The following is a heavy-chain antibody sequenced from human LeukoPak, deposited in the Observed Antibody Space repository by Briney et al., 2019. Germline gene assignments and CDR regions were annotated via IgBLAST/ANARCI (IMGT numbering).Heavy chain of an antibody. Sequence: SVKVSCKASGGTFSSYAISWVRQAPGQGLEWMGGIIPIFGTANYAQKFQGRVTITADESTSTAYMELSSLRSEDTAVYYCARERPTNSYRPPPDAFDIWGQGTMVTVSS. V-gene: IGHV1-69*13. J-gene: IGHJ3*02. CDR2: IIPIFGTA. CDR1: GGTFSSYA. D-gene: IGHD5-18*01. CDR3: ARERPTNSYRPPPDAFDI.